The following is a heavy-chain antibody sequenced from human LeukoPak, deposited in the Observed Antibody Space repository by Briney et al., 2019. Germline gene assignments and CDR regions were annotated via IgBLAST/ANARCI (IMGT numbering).Heavy chain of an antibody. J-gene: IGHJ4*02. CDR2: IYYSGST. CDR1: GGSFSGYY. CDR3: ARDSSSGWYES. V-gene: IGHV4-59*01. Sequence: SETLSLTCAVYGGSFSGYYWSWIRQPPGKGLEWIGYIYYSGSTNYSPSLKSRVTISVDTSKNQFSLKLSSVTAADTAVYYCARDSSSGWYESWGQGTLVTVSS. D-gene: IGHD6-19*01.